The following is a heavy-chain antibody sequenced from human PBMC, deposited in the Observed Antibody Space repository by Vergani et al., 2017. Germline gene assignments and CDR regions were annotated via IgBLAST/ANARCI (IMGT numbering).Heavy chain of an antibody. V-gene: IGHV3-21*01. CDR2: ISSSNNYI. Sequence: EVQLVESGGGLVKPGGSLRLSCAASGFTFSSYSMNWVRQAPGKGLEWVSSISSSNNYIYYADSVKGRFTSSRDNAKNSLYLQMNSLRAEDTAVYYCARGSTVVTPYFDYWGQGTLVTVSS. CDR1: GFTFSSYS. D-gene: IGHD4-23*01. J-gene: IGHJ4*02. CDR3: ARGSTVVTPYFDY.